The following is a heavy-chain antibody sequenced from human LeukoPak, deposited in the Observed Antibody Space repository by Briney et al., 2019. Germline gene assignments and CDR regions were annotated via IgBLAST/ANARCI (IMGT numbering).Heavy chain of an antibody. D-gene: IGHD2/OR15-2a*01. CDR1: GFTFSSYA. CDR2: IWYDGSNK. CDR3: AREGPRGNSQFDY. V-gene: IGHV3-33*08. J-gene: IGHJ4*02. Sequence: GGSLRLSCAASGFTFSSYAMSWVRQAPGKGLEWVALIWYDGSNKYYTDSVKGRFTISRDNSKNTLYLEMNSLRAEDTAIYYCAREGPRGNSQFDYWGQGTLVTVSS.